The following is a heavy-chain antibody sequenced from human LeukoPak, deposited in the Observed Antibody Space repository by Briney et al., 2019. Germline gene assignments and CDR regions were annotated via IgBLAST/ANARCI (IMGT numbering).Heavy chain of an antibody. D-gene: IGHD3-22*01. V-gene: IGHV1-18*01. Sequence: ASVKVSCKASGYTFTSYGISWVRQAPGQGLEWMGWISAYNGNTNYAQKLQGRVTMTTDTSTSAAYMELRSLRSDDTAVYYCARDLTPDYYDKGTGYWGQGTLVTVSS. CDR3: ARDLTPDYYDKGTGY. CDR1: GYTFTSYG. CDR2: ISAYNGNT. J-gene: IGHJ4*02.